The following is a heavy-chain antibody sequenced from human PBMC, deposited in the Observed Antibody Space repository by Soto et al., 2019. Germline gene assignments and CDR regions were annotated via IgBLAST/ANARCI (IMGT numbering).Heavy chain of an antibody. D-gene: IGHD2-8*01. CDR2: ISYDGNNK. CDR3: ARTKAIFGLDV. V-gene: IGHV3-30*04. CDR1: GFTFTDHA. J-gene: IGHJ6*02. Sequence: VQLVESGGGVFQPGRSLTLSCVASGFTFTDHAMHWVRQAPGKGLEWVALISYDGNNKQYTDSVKGRSSISRDNSKDTLFLQLYSLRLEDTAVYYCARTKAIFGLDVWGQGTTVTVSS.